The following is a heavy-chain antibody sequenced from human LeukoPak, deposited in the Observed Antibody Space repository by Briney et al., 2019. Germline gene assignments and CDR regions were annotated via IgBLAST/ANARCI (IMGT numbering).Heavy chain of an antibody. Sequence: GGSLRLSCAASGFTFSSYGMHWVRQAPGKGLEWVAFIRYDGSNKYYADSVKGRFTISRDNSKNTLYLQMNSLRAEDTAVYYCAKDREGYYYDSSAYRPPALDYWGQGALVTVSS. CDR1: GFTFSSYG. CDR2: IRYDGSNK. J-gene: IGHJ4*02. D-gene: IGHD3-22*01. V-gene: IGHV3-30*02. CDR3: AKDREGYYYDSSAYRPPALDY.